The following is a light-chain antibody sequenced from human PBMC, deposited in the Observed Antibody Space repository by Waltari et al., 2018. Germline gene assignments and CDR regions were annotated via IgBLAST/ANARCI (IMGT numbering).Light chain of an antibody. V-gene: IGKV1-6*01. J-gene: IGKJ1*01. Sequence: AIQMTQSPSSLSAVIGDRVTISCRASQDISKDLGWYQQKPGKAPKLLIYSTFTLLSGVPSRFSGSRSGTEFTLTITSLQPEDFATYYCLQDYSFPWTFGQGTRVEI. CDR3: LQDYSFPWT. CDR2: STF. CDR1: QDISKD.